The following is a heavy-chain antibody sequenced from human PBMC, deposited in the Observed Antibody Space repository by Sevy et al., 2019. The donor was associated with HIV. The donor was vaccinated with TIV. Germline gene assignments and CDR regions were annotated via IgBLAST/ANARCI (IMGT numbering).Heavy chain of an antibody. Sequence: GGCLRLYCAASGFTFSSYTMNWVRQAPGKGLACVSSMSTTASHIYYADSLKGRFTISRDNAKNSLYLQMNSLRAEDTAVYYCARDGGLRYFDCWGQGTLVTVSS. CDR2: MSTTASHI. J-gene: IGHJ4*02. V-gene: IGHV3-21*01. D-gene: IGHD3-9*01. CDR1: GFTFSSYT. CDR3: ARDGGLRYFDC.